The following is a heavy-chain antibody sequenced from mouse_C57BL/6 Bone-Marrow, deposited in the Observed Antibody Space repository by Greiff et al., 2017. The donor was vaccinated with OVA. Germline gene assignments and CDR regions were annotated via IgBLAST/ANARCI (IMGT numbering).Heavy chain of an antibody. J-gene: IGHJ3*01. Sequence: DVKLVESGGDLVKPGGSLTLSCAASGFTFSSYGMSWVRQTPDKRLEWVATISSGGSYTYYPDSVKGRFTISRDNAKNTLYLQMSSLKSEDTAMYYCARHPFAYWGQGTLVTVSA. CDR1: GFTFSSYG. CDR3: ARHPFAY. V-gene: IGHV5-6*02. CDR2: ISSGGSYT.